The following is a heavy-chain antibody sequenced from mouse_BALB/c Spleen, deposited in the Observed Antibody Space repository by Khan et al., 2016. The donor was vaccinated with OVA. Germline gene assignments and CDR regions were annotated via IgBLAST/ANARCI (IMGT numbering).Heavy chain of an antibody. CDR2: ISYSGST. CDR1: GYSITSGYG. CDR3: ARTARIKY. D-gene: IGHD1-2*01. J-gene: IGHJ2*01. Sequence: EVELQESGPGLVKPSQSLSLTCTVTGYSITSGYGWNWIRQFPGNKLEWMGYISYSGSTNNNPSLKSRISITRDTSKNQFFLQLNSVTTEDTATYYCARTARIKYWGHGTTLTVSS. V-gene: IGHV3-2*02.